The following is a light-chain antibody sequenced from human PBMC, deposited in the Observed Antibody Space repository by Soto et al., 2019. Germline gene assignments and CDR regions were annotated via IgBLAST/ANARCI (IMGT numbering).Light chain of an antibody. Sequence: DIQMTQSPSSLSASVGDRVTITCRASQGISNYLAWYQQKPGKVPKLLIYGASTLQSGVPSRFSGSGSETDFTLTISSLQPEDVAIYYCQKYNSAPWTFGQGTKVESK. CDR3: QKYNSAPWT. V-gene: IGKV1-27*01. CDR2: GAS. J-gene: IGKJ1*01. CDR1: QGISNY.